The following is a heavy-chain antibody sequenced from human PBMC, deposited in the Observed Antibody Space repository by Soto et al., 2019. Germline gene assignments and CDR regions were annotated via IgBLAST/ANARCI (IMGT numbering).Heavy chain of an antibody. J-gene: IGHJ4*02. CDR3: TKGSHYDILTAYHAFDF. CDR1: GFTFSNYA. Sequence: GSLRLSCAASGFTFSNYALNWVRHAPGKGLEWVSGISGGGGGTHYTDSVKGRFTISRDNSKNTVFLQMNSLRAEDTAVYFCTKGSHYDILTAYHAFDFWGPGT. V-gene: IGHV3-23*01. D-gene: IGHD3-9*01. CDR2: ISGGGGGT.